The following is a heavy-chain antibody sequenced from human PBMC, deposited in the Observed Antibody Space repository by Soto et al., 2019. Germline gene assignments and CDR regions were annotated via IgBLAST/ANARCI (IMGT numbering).Heavy chain of an antibody. CDR1: GYTLSSYC. CDR2: MNPNSGNT. Sequence: GASGKVSCKASGYTLSSYCISWGGPATGQGLEWMGWMNPNSGNTDYAQKFQGRVTMTRNTSISTAYMELSSLRSEDTAVYYCARGGGEYQLPIDYWGQGTLVTVSS. CDR3: ARGGGEYQLPIDY. D-gene: IGHD2-2*01. V-gene: IGHV1-8*02. J-gene: IGHJ4*02.